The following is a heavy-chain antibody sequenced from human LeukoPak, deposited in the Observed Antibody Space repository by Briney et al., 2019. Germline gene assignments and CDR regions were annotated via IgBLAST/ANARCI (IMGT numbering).Heavy chain of an antibody. D-gene: IGHD6-19*01. Sequence: SETLSLTCAVYGGSFSGYYWSWIRQPPGKGLEWIGQINHSGSTNYNPSLKSRVTISVDTSKNQFSLKLSSVTAADTAVYYCARGEYSSGLIDYWGQGTLVTVSS. V-gene: IGHV4-34*01. CDR2: INHSGST. CDR3: ARGEYSSGLIDY. J-gene: IGHJ4*02. CDR1: GGSFSGYY.